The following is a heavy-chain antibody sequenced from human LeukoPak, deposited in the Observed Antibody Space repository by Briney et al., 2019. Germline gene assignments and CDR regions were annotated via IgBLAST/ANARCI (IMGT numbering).Heavy chain of an antibody. CDR3: AKMQGYFDL. V-gene: IGHV3-23*01. CDR1: GFTFSSPG. CDR2: ITGSGDNT. J-gene: IGHJ2*01. Sequence: PGGFPRPSLATPGFTFSSPGIALVRPAPAKGLEWVSAITGSGDNTYYADSVKGRFTISRNNSKNTLYLQMNSLSAEDTAVYYCAKMQGYFDLWGRGTLVTVSS.